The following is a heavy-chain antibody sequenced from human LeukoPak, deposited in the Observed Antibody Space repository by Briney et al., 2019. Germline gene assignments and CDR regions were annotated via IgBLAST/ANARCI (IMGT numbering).Heavy chain of an antibody. Sequence: GGSLRLSCAASGFTFSSYWMSWVRQAPGKGLEWVANIKQDGSEKYYVDSVKGRFTISRDNAKNSLYLQMNSLRAEDTAVYYCARGITIFGVVIGHWGQGTLVTVST. V-gene: IGHV3-7*04. CDR3: ARGITIFGVVIGH. J-gene: IGHJ4*02. D-gene: IGHD3-3*01. CDR1: GFTFSSYW. CDR2: IKQDGSEK.